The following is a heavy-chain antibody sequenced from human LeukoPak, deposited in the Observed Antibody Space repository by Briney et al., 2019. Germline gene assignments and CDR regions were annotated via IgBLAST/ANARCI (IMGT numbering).Heavy chain of an antibody. D-gene: IGHD1-26*01. CDR3: ATSYYQYFRF. CDR1: GDSISSSIHY. Sequence: PSETLSLTCTVSGDSISSSIHYWGWIRQPPGKGLEWIGTFDYSGSTYYNPSLKSRVTISVDTSKNQFSLKLSSVTAADTAVYYCATSYYQYFRFWGQGTLVTVSS. CDR2: FDYSGST. J-gene: IGHJ1*01. V-gene: IGHV4-39*01.